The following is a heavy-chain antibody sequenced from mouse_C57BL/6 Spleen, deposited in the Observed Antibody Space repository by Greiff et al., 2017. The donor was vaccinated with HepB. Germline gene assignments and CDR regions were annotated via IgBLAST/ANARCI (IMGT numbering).Heavy chain of an antibody. J-gene: IGHJ4*01. Sequence: VQLKQSGPELVKPGASVKISCKASGYSFTDYNMNWVKQSNGKSLEWIGVINPNYGTTSYNQKFKGKATLTVDQSSSTAYMQLNSLTSEDSAVYYCARWDYYGSSYADYAMDYWGQGTSVTVSS. CDR2: INPNYGTT. CDR1: GYSFTDYN. CDR3: ARWDYYGSSYADYAMDY. V-gene: IGHV1-39*01. D-gene: IGHD1-1*01.